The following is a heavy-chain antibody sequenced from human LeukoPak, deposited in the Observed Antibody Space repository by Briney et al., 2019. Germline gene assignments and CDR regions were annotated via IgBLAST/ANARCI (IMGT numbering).Heavy chain of an antibody. CDR2: ISYGGSNK. D-gene: IGHD6-13*01. V-gene: IGHV3-30*04. CDR1: GFTFSSYA. J-gene: IGHJ4*02. Sequence: PGRSLRLSCAASGFTFSSYAMHWVRQAPGKGLEWVAVISYGGSNKYYADSVKGRFTISRDNSKNTLYLQMNSLRAEDTAVYYCAAPAGTNYWGQGTLVTVSS. CDR3: AAPAGTNY.